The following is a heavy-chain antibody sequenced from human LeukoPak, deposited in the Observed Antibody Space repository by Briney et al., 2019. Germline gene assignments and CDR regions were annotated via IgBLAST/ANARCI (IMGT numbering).Heavy chain of an antibody. CDR1: GITFSGYS. CDR3: ASKIGLNAFDV. Sequence: GGSLRLSCAASGITFSGYSMNWVRQAPGKGLDWISYISSNGQTKNYADSVKGRFTISRDNAKNSVFLQMNSLRDEDTAVYYCASKIGLNAFDVWGQGTMVTVSS. CDR2: ISSNGQTK. J-gene: IGHJ3*01. V-gene: IGHV3-48*02.